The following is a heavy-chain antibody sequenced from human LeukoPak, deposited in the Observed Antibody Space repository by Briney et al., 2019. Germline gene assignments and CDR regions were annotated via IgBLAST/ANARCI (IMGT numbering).Heavy chain of an antibody. V-gene: IGHV4-4*07. D-gene: IGHD6-13*01. CDR3: ARGIAAAALGY. Sequence: SETLSLTCTVSGGSISSYYWSWIRQPAGKGLEWIGRIYSSGSTTYNPSLKSRVTMSVDTSKNQFSLKVTSVTAADTAVYYCARGIAAAALGYWGQGTLVTVSS. J-gene: IGHJ4*02. CDR2: IYSSGST. CDR1: GGSISSYY.